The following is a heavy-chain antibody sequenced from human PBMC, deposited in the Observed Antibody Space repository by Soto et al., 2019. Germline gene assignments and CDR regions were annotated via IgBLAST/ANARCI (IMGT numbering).Heavy chain of an antibody. CDR2: IYPGDSDT. CDR1: GYSFTSYW. V-gene: IGHV5-51*01. D-gene: IGHD2-15*01. J-gene: IGHJ4*02. Sequence: GESLKISCKGSGYSFTSYWIGWVRQMPGKGLEWMGIIYPGDSDTRYSPSFQGQVTISADKSISTAYLQWSSLKASDTAMYYCARHDWGAQYCSGGSCLDYWGQGTLVTVSS. CDR3: ARHDWGAQYCSGGSCLDY.